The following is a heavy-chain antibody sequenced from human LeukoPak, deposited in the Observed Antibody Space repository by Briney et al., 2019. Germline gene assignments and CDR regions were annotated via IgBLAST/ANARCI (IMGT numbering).Heavy chain of an antibody. Sequence: SVKVSCKASGGTFSSCAISWVRQAPGQGLEWMGRIIPILGIANFAQKFQGRVTITPDKSTSTAYMELSSLRSEDTAAYYCAGDSDAGYSSGWTFDYWGQGTLVTVSS. CDR1: GGTFSSCA. D-gene: IGHD6-19*01. CDR2: IIPILGIA. CDR3: AGDSDAGYSSGWTFDY. J-gene: IGHJ4*02. V-gene: IGHV1-69*04.